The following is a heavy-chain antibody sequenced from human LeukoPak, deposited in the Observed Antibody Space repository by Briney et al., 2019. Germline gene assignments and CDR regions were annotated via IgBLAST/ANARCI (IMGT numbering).Heavy chain of an antibody. CDR3: ARRLTQYDCFDP. Sequence: SQTLSLTCAISGDSVSSNSVTWNWIRQSPSRGLVRLGRTYYRSTWYNDYAVSVRGRITVNPDTSKNQFSLHLNSVTPEDTAVYYCARRLTQYDCFDPWGQGILVTVSS. D-gene: IGHD2-2*01. J-gene: IGHJ5*02. CDR2: TYYRSTWYN. CDR1: GDSVSSNSVT. V-gene: IGHV6-1*01.